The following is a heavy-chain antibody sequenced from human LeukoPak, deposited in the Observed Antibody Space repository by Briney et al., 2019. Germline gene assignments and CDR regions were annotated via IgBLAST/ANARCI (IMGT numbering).Heavy chain of an antibody. CDR3: ARDLDSGSSSSPDY. D-gene: IGHD1-26*01. CDR1: GYTFTSYG. Sequence: GASVKVSCKASGYTFTSYGISWVRQAPGLGLEWMGWISAYNGNTNYAQKLQGRVTMTTDTSTSTAYMELRSLRSDDTAVYYCARDLDSGSSSSPDYWGQGTLVTVSS. CDR2: ISAYNGNT. V-gene: IGHV1-18*01. J-gene: IGHJ4*02.